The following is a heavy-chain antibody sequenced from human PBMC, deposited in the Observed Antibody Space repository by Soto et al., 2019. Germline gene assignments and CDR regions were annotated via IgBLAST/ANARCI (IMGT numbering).Heavy chain of an antibody. J-gene: IGHJ4*02. Sequence: PSETLSLTCTFSGGSISSYYWSLIRQPPGKGLEWIGYIYYSGSTNYNPSLKSRVTISVDTSKNQFSLKLSSVTAADTAVYYCARTPITMVRGVPKRYFDYWGQGTLVTVSS. CDR2: IYYSGST. V-gene: IGHV4-59*12. D-gene: IGHD3-10*01. CDR3: ARTPITMVRGVPKRYFDY. CDR1: GGSISSYY.